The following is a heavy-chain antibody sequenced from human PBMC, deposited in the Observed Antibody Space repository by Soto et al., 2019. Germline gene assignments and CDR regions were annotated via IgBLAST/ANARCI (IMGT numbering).Heavy chain of an antibody. CDR3: ARGGRGGHQILYGMDV. CDR1: GGTFSSYT. CDR2: IIPILGIA. Sequence: QVQLVQSGAEVKKPGSSVKVSCKASGGTFSSYTISWVRQAPGQGLEWMGRIIPILGIANYAQKFQGRVTITADKSTSTAYMELSSLRSEDTAVYYCARGGRGGHQILYGMDVWGQGTTVTVSS. D-gene: IGHD2-15*01. V-gene: IGHV1-69*02. J-gene: IGHJ6*02.